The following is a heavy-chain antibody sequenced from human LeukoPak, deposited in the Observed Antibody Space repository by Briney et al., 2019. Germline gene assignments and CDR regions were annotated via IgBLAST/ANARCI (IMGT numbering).Heavy chain of an antibody. CDR3: AKDQDSSGWYGYYGMDV. V-gene: IGHV3-30*04. J-gene: IGHJ6*02. CDR2: ISYDGAIT. Sequence: GSLRLSCAASGFTFSSYAMHWVRQAPGKGLEWVAVISYDGAITIYTDSAKGRFTISRDSSKNTLYLQMNSLRAEDTAVYYCAKDQDSSGWYGYYGMDVWGQGTTVTVSS. D-gene: IGHD6-19*01. CDR1: GFTFSSYA.